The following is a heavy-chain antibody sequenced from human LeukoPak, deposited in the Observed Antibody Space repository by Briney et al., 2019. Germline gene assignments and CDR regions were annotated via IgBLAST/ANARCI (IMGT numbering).Heavy chain of an antibody. CDR1: GFTFSSYG. Sequence: GGSLRLSFAASGFTFSSYGMHWVRQAPGKGLEWVAFIRYDGSNKYYADSVKGRFTISRDNSKNTLYLQMNSLRAEDTAVYYCAKELGATGRPKYYFDYWGQGTLVTVSS. D-gene: IGHD1-26*01. V-gene: IGHV3-30*02. J-gene: IGHJ4*02. CDR3: AKELGATGRPKYYFDY. CDR2: IRYDGSNK.